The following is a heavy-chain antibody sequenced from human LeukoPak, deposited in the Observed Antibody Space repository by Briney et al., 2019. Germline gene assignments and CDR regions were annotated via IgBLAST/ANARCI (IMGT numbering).Heavy chain of an antibody. CDR1: GGSISSSSYY. J-gene: IGHJ3*02. CDR2: IYYSGST. V-gene: IGHV4-39*01. Sequence: SETLSLTCTVSGGSISSSSYYWGWIRQPPGKGLEWIGSIYYSGSTYYNPSLKSRVTISVDTSKNQFSLKLSSVTAADTAVYCCASVFSSSDAFDIWGQGTMVTVSS. D-gene: IGHD6-6*01. CDR3: ASVFSSSDAFDI.